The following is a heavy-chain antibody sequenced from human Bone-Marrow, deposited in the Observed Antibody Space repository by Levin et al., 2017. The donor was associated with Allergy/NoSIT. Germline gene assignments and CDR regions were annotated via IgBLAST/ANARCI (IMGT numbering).Heavy chain of an antibody. CDR3: AKGGGRGHSYNWFDP. Sequence: SLKISCAASGFTFDDYAMHWVRQVPGKGLEWVSGISWNSGSIDYADSVKGRFTISRDNAKNSLYLQMNSLRAEDTALYYCAKGGGRGHSYNWFDPWGQGTLVTVSS. D-gene: IGHD5-18*01. CDR2: ISWNSGSI. V-gene: IGHV3-9*01. J-gene: IGHJ5*02. CDR1: GFTFDDYA.